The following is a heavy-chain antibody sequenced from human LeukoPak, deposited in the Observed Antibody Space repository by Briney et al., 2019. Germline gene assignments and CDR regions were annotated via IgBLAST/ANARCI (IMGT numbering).Heavy chain of an antibody. V-gene: IGHV1-8*03. CDR2: MNPNSGNT. Sequence: ASVEVSCKASGYTFTSYDINWVRQATGQGLEWMGWMNPNSGNTGYAQKFQGRVTITRNTSISTAYMELSSLRSEDTAVYYCARGMISSAYSSSSVVDYWGQGTLVTVSS. CDR3: ARGMISSAYSSSSVVDY. D-gene: IGHD6-6*01. J-gene: IGHJ4*02. CDR1: GYTFTSYD.